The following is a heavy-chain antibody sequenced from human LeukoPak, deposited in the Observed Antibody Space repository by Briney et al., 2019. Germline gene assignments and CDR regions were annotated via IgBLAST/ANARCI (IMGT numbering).Heavy chain of an antibody. CDR3: ARELQLWFTYDAFDI. CDR1: GGSISSYH. V-gene: IGHV4-4*07. Sequence: SETLSLTCTVSGGSISSYHWSWIRQPAGKGLEWIGRIYTSGSTNYNPSLKSRVTMSVDTSKNQFSLKLSSVTAADTAVYYCARELQLWFTYDAFDIWGQGTMVTVSS. D-gene: IGHD5-18*01. J-gene: IGHJ3*02. CDR2: IYTSGST.